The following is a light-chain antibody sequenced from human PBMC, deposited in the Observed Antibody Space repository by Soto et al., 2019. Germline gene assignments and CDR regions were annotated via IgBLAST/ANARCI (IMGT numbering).Light chain of an antibody. CDR2: DVS. Sequence: QSALTQPAPVSGSPGQSITISCTGTNSDVGAYNFVSWYQQHPGKAPKLMIYDVSNRPSGVSNRFSGSKSDNTASLTISGLQAEDEADYYCSSYTTSYTLLFGGGTQLTVL. V-gene: IGLV2-14*01. J-gene: IGLJ2*01. CDR3: SSYTTSYTLL. CDR1: NSDVGAYNF.